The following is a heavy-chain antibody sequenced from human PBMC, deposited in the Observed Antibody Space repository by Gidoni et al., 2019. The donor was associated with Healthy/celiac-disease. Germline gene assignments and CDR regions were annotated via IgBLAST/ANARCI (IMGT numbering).Heavy chain of an antibody. CDR3: ATGFIAAAGIPDY. J-gene: IGHJ4*02. D-gene: IGHD6-13*01. Sequence: QVPLQASGPGLVKPSQTLSLTCTVSGGSINSGSYYWSWIRQPAGKGLGWIGRIYTSGSTNYNPSLKSRVTISVDTSKNQFSLKLSSVTAADTAVYYCATGFIAAAGIPDYWGQGTLVTVSS. CDR1: GGSINSGSYY. V-gene: IGHV4-61*02. CDR2: IYTSGST.